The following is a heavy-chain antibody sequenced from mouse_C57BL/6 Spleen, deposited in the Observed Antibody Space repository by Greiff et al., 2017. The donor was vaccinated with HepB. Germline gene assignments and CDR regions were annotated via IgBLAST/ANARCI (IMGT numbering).Heavy chain of an antibody. CDR3: ARLRRGRFYAMDY. CDR1: GYTFTSYW. D-gene: IGHD2-12*01. Sequence: QVQLQQSGAELVMPGASVKLSCKASGYTFTSYWMHWVKQRPGQGLEWIGEIDPSDSYTNYNQKFKGKSTLTVDKSSSTAYMQLSSLTSEDSAVYYCARLRRGRFYAMDYWGQGTSVTVSS. J-gene: IGHJ4*01. V-gene: IGHV1-69*01. CDR2: IDPSDSYT.